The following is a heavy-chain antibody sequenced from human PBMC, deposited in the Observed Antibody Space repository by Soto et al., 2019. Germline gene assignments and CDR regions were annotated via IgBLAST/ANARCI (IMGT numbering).Heavy chain of an antibody. J-gene: IGHJ4*02. CDR1: GGSISSYY. CDR2: IYYSGST. CDR3: ARRWGAAVAY. Sequence: QVQLQESGPGLVKPSETLSLTCTVSGGSISSYYWSWIRQPPGKGLEWIGYIYYSGSTNYNPSLKSRVTISVDTSKNQFSLKLSSVTAADTAVYYCARRWGAAVAYLGQGTLVTVSS. D-gene: IGHD1-26*01. V-gene: IGHV4-59*08.